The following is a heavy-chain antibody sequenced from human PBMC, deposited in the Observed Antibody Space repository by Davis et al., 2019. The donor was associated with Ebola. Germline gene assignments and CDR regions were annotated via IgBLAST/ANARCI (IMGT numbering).Heavy chain of an antibody. V-gene: IGHV3-23*01. J-gene: IGHJ4*02. CDR1: GFTFSQYA. D-gene: IGHD1-26*01. CDR3: AKYLVGITRSFDY. Sequence: PGGSLRLSCVASGFTFSQYAMTWVRQAPGKGLEWVSSISGSGNTTYYADSVEGRFTISRDNSKNTLYLQMNSLRAEDTAVYYCAKYLVGITRSFDYWGQGALVTVSS. CDR2: ISGSGNTT.